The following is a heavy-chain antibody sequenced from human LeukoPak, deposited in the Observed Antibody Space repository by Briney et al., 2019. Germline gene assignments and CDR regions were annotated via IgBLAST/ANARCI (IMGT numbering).Heavy chain of an antibody. Sequence: SGGSLRLSCAASGFSFISYGMHWVRQAPGKGLEWVGVISDDGRNKNYADSVKGRFTISRDNSKDTLYLQMNSLRDEDTAVYYCAKRPSDYGDYVTYFDYWGQGTLVTASS. J-gene: IGHJ4*02. D-gene: IGHD4-17*01. CDR1: GFSFISYG. CDR3: AKRPSDYGDYVTYFDY. CDR2: ISDDGRNK. V-gene: IGHV3-30*18.